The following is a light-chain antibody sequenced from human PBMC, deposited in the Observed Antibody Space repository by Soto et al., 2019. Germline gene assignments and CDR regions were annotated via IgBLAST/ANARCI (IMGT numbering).Light chain of an antibody. CDR3: QSYDSSLSDWV. J-gene: IGLJ3*02. Sequence: QAVLTQPPSVSGAPGQRVTISGTGSSANIGSGYDVHWYQQLPGTAPKLLISGNTNRPSGVPDRFSGSKSGTSASLAITGLQAEDEADYYCQSYDSSLSDWVFGGGTKLTVL. CDR1: SANIGSGYD. CDR2: GNT. V-gene: IGLV1-40*01.